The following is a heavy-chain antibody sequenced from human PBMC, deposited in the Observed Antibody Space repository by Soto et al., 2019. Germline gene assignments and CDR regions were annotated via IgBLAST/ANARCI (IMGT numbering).Heavy chain of an antibody. J-gene: IGHJ4*02. Sequence: EVQLLESGGGLVQPGGSLRLSCVASGFTFSTYGMSWVRQAPGKGLEWVSAIGGSVGSTYYADSVKGRFTVSRDNSKNALYLQMNSLRAEDTATYYCANDRVGSGWMNYFDSWGQGILLTVSS. CDR3: ANDRVGSGWMNYFDS. CDR1: GFTFSTYG. CDR2: IGGSVGST. D-gene: IGHD6-19*01. V-gene: IGHV3-23*01.